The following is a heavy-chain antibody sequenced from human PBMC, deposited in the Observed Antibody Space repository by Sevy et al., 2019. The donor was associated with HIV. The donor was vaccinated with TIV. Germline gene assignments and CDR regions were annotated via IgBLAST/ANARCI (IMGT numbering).Heavy chain of an antibody. J-gene: IGHJ4*02. V-gene: IGHV3-30*18. D-gene: IGHD5-12*01. CDR2: ISNDGGNQ. CDR3: AKDVSDGYNYFLDF. Sequence: GGSLRLSCAASGFTFRSYGMHWVRQAPGKGLEWVAVISNDGGNQYYADSVKGRFTISIDNSKNTVYLQMNSLRAEDTAVYYCAKDVSDGYNYFLDFWGQGALVTVSS. CDR1: GFTFRSYG.